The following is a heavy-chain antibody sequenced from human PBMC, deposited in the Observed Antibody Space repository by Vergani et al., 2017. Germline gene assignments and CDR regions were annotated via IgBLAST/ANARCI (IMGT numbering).Heavy chain of an antibody. CDR3: AEHKFIAAAGGNFDY. V-gene: IGHV3-23*01. Sequence: EVQLLESGGGLVQPGGSLRLSCAASGFTFSSYAMSWVRQAPGKGLEWVSAISGSGGSTYYADSVKGRFTISRDNSKNTLYLQMNSLRAEDRAVYYCAEHKFIAAAGGNFDYWGQGTLVTVSS. CDR1: GFTFSSYA. CDR2: ISGSGGST. D-gene: IGHD6-13*01. J-gene: IGHJ4*02.